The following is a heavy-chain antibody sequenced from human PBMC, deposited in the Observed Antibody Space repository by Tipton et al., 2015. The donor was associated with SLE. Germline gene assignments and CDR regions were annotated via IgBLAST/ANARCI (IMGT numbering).Heavy chain of an antibody. J-gene: IGHJ4*02. V-gene: IGHV3-9*01. Sequence: SLRLSCASSGFTFHDNAMHWVRQAPGKGLEWVSSINWDRDIIGYAGSVKGRFTISRDNAKNSLYLQMDSLRAEDTSFYYCAKGPEWLSYWGQGTLVTVSS. D-gene: IGHD3-3*01. CDR2: INWDRDII. CDR3: AKGPEWLSY. CDR1: GFTFHDNA.